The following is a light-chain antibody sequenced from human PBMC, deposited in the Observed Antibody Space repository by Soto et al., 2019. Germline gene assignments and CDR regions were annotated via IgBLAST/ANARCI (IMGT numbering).Light chain of an antibody. Sequence: EIVLTQSPGTLSLSPGERATLSCRASQSLSNFYLAWYQQKPGQAPRLLIYGTSNRATGIPDRFSGSGSGTDFTLTITRLEPEDFAVYYCQQHGSSLFTFGHGTKVEMK. CDR3: QQHGSSLFT. CDR2: GTS. CDR1: QSLSNFY. J-gene: IGKJ3*01. V-gene: IGKV3-20*01.